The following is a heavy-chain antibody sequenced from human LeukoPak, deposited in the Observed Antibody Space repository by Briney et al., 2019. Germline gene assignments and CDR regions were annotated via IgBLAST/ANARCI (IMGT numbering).Heavy chain of an antibody. D-gene: IGHD1-14*01. J-gene: IGHJ4*02. CDR1: GFTFSGHW. CDR3: TRDRSRAEDD. Sequence: VRSLRLSCAASGFTFSGHWMSWVRQAPGKGLEWVANINQGGSDKYYVDSVKGRFTISRDNANNLLYLQMNSLRGEDTAVYYCTRDRSRAEDDWGQGTLVTDSS. V-gene: IGHV3-7*01. CDR2: INQGGSDK.